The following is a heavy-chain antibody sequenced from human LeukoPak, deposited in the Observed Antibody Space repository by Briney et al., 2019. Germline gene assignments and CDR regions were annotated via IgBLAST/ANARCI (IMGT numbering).Heavy chain of an antibody. J-gene: IGHJ4*02. V-gene: IGHV3-74*01. Sequence: PGGSLRLSCVVSGVTFSQSWMHWVRQVPGKGLVWVSRINTDRRNTIYADSVKGRFTISRDNAKNTLYLQMNSLRAEDTAVYHCARDQSIAEPTTVDYWGKGTLVSVSS. D-gene: IGHD6-6*01. CDR1: GVTFSQSW. CDR3: ARDQSIAEPTTVDY. CDR2: INTDRRNT.